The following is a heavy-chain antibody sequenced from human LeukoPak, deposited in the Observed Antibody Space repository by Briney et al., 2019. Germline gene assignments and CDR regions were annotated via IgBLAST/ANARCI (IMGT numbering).Heavy chain of an antibody. J-gene: IGHJ4*02. D-gene: IGHD1-26*01. CDR2: ISSSGSYI. V-gene: IGHV3-21*01. CDR1: GFTFSTYS. CDR3: ARDSGSSTSAGSYSDY. Sequence: GGSLRLSCASAGFTFSTYSMNWVRQAPGKGLEWVSSISSSGSYIYYADSVKGRFTISRDNAKNSLYLQMNSLRAEDTAVYYCARDSGSSTSAGSYSDYWGQGTLVTVSS.